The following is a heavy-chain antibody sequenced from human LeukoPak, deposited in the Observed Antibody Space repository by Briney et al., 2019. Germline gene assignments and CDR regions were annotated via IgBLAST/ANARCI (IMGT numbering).Heavy chain of an antibody. J-gene: IGHJ4*02. CDR2: IYYSGST. CDR1: GGSISSYY. CDR3: ARSVGVYAFDY. Sequence: SETLSLTCTVSGGSISSYYWSWIRQPPGKGLEWIGYIYYSGSTNYNPSLKSRVTISVDTSKNQFSLKLSSVTAADTAVYYCARSVGVYAFDYWGQGTLVTVSS. D-gene: IGHD5/OR15-5a*01. V-gene: IGHV4-59*01.